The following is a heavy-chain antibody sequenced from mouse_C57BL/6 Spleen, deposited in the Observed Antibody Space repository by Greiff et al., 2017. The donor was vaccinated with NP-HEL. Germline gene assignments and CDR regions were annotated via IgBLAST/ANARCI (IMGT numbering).Heavy chain of an antibody. CDR1: GYAFSSSW. V-gene: IGHV1-82*01. CDR3: ARRAITTDWYFDV. CDR2: IYPGDGDT. Sequence: VQLQQSGPELVKPGASVKISCKASGYAFSSSWMNWVKQRPGKGLEWIGRIYPGDGDTNYNGKFKGKATLTADKSSSTAYMQLSSLTSEDSAVYFCARRAITTDWYFDVWGTGTTVTVSS. J-gene: IGHJ1*03. D-gene: IGHD1-1*01.